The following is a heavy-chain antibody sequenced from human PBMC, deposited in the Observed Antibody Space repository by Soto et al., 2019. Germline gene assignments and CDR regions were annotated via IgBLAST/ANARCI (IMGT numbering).Heavy chain of an antibody. CDR3: ARGAWYYDFWSGYSFDY. D-gene: IGHD3-3*01. V-gene: IGHV1-18*01. CDR1: GGTFSSYG. CDR2: ISAYNGNT. Sequence: GASVKVSCKASGGTFSSYGISWVRQAPGQGLEWMGWISAYNGNTNYAQKLQGRVTMTTDTSTSTAYMELRSLRSDDTAVYYCARGAWYYDFWSGYSFDYWGQGTLVTVS. J-gene: IGHJ4*02.